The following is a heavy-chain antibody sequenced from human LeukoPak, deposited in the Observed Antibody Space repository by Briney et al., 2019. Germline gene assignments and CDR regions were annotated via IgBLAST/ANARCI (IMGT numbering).Heavy chain of an antibody. J-gene: IGHJ4*02. CDR2: IKQDGSEK. CDR3: ARDDAVY. Sequence: GGSLRLSCAASGFTFSSYGMHWVRQAPGKGLEWVANIKQDGSEKYYVDSVKGRFTISRDNAKNSLYLQMNSLRAEDTAVYYCARDDAVYWGQGTLVTVSS. V-gene: IGHV3-7*03. CDR1: GFTFSSYG.